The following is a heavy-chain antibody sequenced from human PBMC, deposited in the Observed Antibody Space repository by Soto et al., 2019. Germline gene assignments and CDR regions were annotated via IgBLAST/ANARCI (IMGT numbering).Heavy chain of an antibody. J-gene: IGHJ4*02. CDR3: ARDGEDITIVAPGMFFDL. CDR2: VWFDGNNK. D-gene: IGHD2-15*01. CDR1: GFDFRSHA. V-gene: IGHV3-33*01. Sequence: QEQLVDSGGDVVQPGRSLRLSCVASGFDFRSHAMHWVRQAPGEGLEWVAVVWFDGNNKFYADSVKGRFSISRDNSRDMTFLEMTSLRAEDTATYYCARDGEDITIVAPGMFFDLWGQGTRVTVSS.